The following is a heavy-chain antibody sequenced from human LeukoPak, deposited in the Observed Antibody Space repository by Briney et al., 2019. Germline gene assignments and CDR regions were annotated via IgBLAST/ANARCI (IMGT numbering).Heavy chain of an antibody. CDR2: ISAYNGNT. V-gene: IGHV1-18*04. Sequence: GASVKVSCKASGYTFTSYSISWVRQAPGQGLEWMGWISAYNGNTNYAQKLQGRVTMPTDTSTSTAYMELRSLRSDDTAVYYCARVEVWFGELLYGWFDPWGQGTLVTVSS. D-gene: IGHD3-10*01. J-gene: IGHJ5*02. CDR1: GYTFTSYS. CDR3: ARVEVWFGELLYGWFDP.